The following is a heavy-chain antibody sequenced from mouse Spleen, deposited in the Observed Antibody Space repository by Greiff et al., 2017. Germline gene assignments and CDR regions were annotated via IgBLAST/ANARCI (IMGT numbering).Heavy chain of an antibody. D-gene: IGHD2-2*01. Sequence: EVQLQQSGAELVKPGASVKLSCTASGFNIKDTYMHWVKQRPEQGLEWIGRIDPANGNTKYDPKFQGKATITADTSSNTAYLQLSSLTSEDTAVYYCAKYGYDGGAWFAYWGQGTLVTVSA. CDR1: GFNIKDTY. CDR2: IDPANGNT. J-gene: IGHJ3*01. V-gene: IGHV14-3*02. CDR3: AKYGYDGGAWFAY.